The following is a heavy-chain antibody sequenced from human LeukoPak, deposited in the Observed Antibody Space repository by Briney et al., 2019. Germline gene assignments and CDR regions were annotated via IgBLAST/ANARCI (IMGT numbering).Heavy chain of an antibody. D-gene: IGHD3-10*01. CDR3: ARVKLLWFGESIYYFDY. CDR1: GGSISSGGYY. J-gene: IGHJ4*02. V-gene: IGHV4-31*03. CDR2: IYYSGST. Sequence: SQTLSLTCTVSGGSISSGGYYWSWIRQHPGKGLEWIGYIYYSGSTYHNPSLKSRVTISVDTSKNQFSLKLSSVTAADTAVYYCARVKLLWFGESIYYFDYWGQGTLVTVSS.